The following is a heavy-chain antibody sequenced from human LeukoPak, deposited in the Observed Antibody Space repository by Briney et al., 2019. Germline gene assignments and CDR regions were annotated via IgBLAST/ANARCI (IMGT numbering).Heavy chain of an antibody. J-gene: IGHJ4*02. D-gene: IGHD4-23*01. CDR3: ARVGRGNSAGFDY. CDR2: IYYSGSS. Sequence: SETLSLTCTVSGGSISSYYGSWIRQPPGKGLEWIGYIYYSGSSNYNPSLKSRVTISVDTSKNQFSLKLRSVTAADTAVYYCARVGRGNSAGFDYWGQGTLVTVSS. V-gene: IGHV4-59*01. CDR1: GGSISSYY.